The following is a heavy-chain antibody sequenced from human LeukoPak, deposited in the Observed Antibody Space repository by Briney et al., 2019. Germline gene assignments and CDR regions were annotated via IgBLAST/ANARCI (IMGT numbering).Heavy chain of an antibody. CDR3: ARDISSSSTWFDP. D-gene: IGHD6-6*01. CDR1: GFTFSSYG. V-gene: IGHV3-33*01. Sequence: GGSLRLSCAASGFTFSSYGIHWVRQAPGKGLEWVAVIWYDGSNKYYADSVKGRFTISRDNSKNTLYLQMNSLRAEDTALYYCARDISSSSTWFDPWGQGTLVTVSS. J-gene: IGHJ5*02. CDR2: IWYDGSNK.